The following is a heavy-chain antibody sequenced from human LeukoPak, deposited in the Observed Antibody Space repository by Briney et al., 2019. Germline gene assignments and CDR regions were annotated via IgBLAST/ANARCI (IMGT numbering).Heavy chain of an antibody. CDR2: INHSGST. Sequence: SETLSLTCAVYGGSFSGYYWSWIRQPPGKGLEWIGEINHSGSTNYNPSLKSRVTISVDTSKNQFSLKLSSVTAADTAVYYCARGRSGWQFDYWGQGILVTVSS. V-gene: IGHV4-34*01. D-gene: IGHD6-19*01. J-gene: IGHJ4*02. CDR1: GGSFSGYY. CDR3: ARGRSGWQFDY.